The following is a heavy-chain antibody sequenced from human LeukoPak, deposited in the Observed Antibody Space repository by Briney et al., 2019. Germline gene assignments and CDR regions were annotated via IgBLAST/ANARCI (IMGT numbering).Heavy chain of an antibody. CDR3: ARVAITMVRGPLYKGWFDP. Sequence: GASVKVSCKASGYTFTSYYMHWVRQAPGQGLEWMGWINPNSGGTNYAQKFQGRVTMTRDTSISTAYMELSRLRSDDTAVYYCARVAITMVRGPLYKGWFDPWGQGTLVAVSS. J-gene: IGHJ5*02. V-gene: IGHV1-2*02. CDR1: GYTFTSYY. CDR2: INPNSGGT. D-gene: IGHD3-10*01.